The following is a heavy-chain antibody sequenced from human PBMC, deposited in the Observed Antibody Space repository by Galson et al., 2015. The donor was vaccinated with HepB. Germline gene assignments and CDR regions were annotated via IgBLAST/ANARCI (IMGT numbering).Heavy chain of an antibody. CDR1: GFTFSSYS. D-gene: IGHD1-26*01. Sequence: SLRLSCAGSGFTFSSYSMSWVRQAPGKGLEWVSLINYSGGNTYYADSVKGRFTISRDNSKNTVFLQMNSLRAEDTAVYHCAKGAMVGASTRHFEYWGQGTLVTVCS. J-gene: IGHJ4*02. CDR3: AKGAMVGASTRHFEY. V-gene: IGHV3-23*01. CDR2: INYSGGNT.